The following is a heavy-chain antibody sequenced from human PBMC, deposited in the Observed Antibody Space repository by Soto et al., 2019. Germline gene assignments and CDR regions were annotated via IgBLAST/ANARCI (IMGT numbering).Heavy chain of an antibody. CDR3: ARTSIAVAEIAEYFQH. Sequence: GGSLRLSCAASGFTFSSYSMNWVRQAPGKGLEWVSSISSSSSYIYYADSVKGRFTISRDNAKNSLYLQMNSLRAEDTAVYYCARTSIAVAEIAEYFQHWGQGTLVTVSS. D-gene: IGHD6-19*01. J-gene: IGHJ1*01. CDR2: ISSSSSYI. CDR1: GFTFSSYS. V-gene: IGHV3-21*01.